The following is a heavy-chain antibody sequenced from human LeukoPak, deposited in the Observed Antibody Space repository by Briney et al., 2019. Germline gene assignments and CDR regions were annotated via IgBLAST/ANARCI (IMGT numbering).Heavy chain of an antibody. J-gene: IGHJ5*02. CDR1: GYTFTSYD. V-gene: IGHV1-8*01. CDR3: ARRIQLWLSHWFDP. CDR2: MNPNSGNT. D-gene: IGHD5-18*01. Sequence: ASVKVSCKASGYTFTSYDINWVRQATGQGLEWMGWMNPNSGNTGYAQKFQGRVTMTRNTSISTAYMELSSLRSEDTAVYYCARRIQLWLSHWFDPWGQGTLVTVSS.